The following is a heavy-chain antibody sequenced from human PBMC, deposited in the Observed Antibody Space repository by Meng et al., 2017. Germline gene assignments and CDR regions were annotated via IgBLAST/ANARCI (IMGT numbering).Heavy chain of an antibody. CDR2: INHSGST. V-gene: IGHV4-34*01. CDR1: GGSFSGYY. Sequence: SETLSLTCAVYGGSFSGYYWSWIRQPPGKGLEWIGEINHSGSTNYNPSLKSRVTISVDTSKNQFSLKLSSVTAADTAVYYCARGVLLFYGSMSQYYYGMDVWGQGTTVTVSS. J-gene: IGHJ6*02. CDR3: ARGVLLFYGSMSQYYYGMDV. D-gene: IGHD4-23*01.